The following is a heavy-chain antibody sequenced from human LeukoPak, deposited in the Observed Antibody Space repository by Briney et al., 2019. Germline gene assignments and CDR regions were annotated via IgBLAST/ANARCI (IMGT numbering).Heavy chain of an antibody. Sequence: SETLSLTCAVYGWSFNDYYWNWVRQPPGKGLEWIGEINARGDTNYNPSLKSRVTISVDSSKNQFSLTLTSMIAADTAIYYCARGQVPAARGYNWFDPWGQGTLVNVSS. CDR2: INARGDT. V-gene: IGHV4-34*01. CDR1: GWSFNDYY. CDR3: ARGQVPAARGYNWFDP. J-gene: IGHJ5*02. D-gene: IGHD2-2*01.